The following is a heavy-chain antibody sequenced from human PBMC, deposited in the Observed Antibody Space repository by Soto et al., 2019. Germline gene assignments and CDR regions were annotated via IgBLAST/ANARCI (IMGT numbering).Heavy chain of an antibody. CDR3: ARAVDYYDSRSIDY. Sequence: PGGSLRLSCAASGFKFSNYAMSWVRQAPGKGLEWVSLISATGGGTYYADSVKGRFTISRDNAKNSLYLQMNSLRAEDTAVYYCARAVDYYDSRSIDYWGKGTMVTVSS. V-gene: IGHV3-23*01. CDR2: ISATGGGT. D-gene: IGHD3-22*01. J-gene: IGHJ4*02. CDR1: GFKFSNYA.